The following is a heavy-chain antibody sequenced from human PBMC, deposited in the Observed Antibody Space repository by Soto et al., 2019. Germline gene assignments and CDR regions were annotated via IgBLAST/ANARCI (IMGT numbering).Heavy chain of an antibody. V-gene: IGHV4-30-2*01. Sequence: SETLSLTCAVSGGSISSGGYSWSWIRQPPGKGLEWIGYIYHSGITYYNPSLKSRVTISVDRSKNQFSLKLSSVTAADTAVYYCASVCGSGGSCDGLGSDYWGHGTLGTVSS. J-gene: IGHJ4*01. CDR1: GGSISSGGYS. D-gene: IGHD2-15*01. CDR3: ASVCGSGGSCDGLGSDY. CDR2: IYHSGIT.